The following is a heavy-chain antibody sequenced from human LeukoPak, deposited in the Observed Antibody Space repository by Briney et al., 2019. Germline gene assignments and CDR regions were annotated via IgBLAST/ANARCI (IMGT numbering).Heavy chain of an antibody. V-gene: IGHV3-21*01. CDR3: ARGHSSGWYVFDY. J-gene: IGHJ4*02. Sequence: GGSLRLSCAASGFTFSSYSMNWVRQAPGKGLEWVSSISSSSSHIYYADSVKGRFTISRDNAKNSLYLQMNSLRAEDTAVYYCARGHSSGWYVFDYWGQGTLVTVSS. D-gene: IGHD6-19*01. CDR1: GFTFSSYS. CDR2: ISSSSSHI.